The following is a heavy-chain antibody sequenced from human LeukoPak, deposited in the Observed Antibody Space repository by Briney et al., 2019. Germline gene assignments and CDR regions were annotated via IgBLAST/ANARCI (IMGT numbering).Heavy chain of an antibody. J-gene: IGHJ4*02. CDR2: IKEDESEI. V-gene: IGHV3-7*01. D-gene: IGHD6-19*01. CDR1: GFTFNNYW. Sequence: GGSLRLSCVGTGFTFNNYWMNWVRQAPGKGLEWVANIKEDESEIYYVDSVQGRFTISRDNTKNSVYLQMNSLRAEDTAVYYCAGSSGWLFDYWGQGTLVAVSS. CDR3: AGSSGWLFDY.